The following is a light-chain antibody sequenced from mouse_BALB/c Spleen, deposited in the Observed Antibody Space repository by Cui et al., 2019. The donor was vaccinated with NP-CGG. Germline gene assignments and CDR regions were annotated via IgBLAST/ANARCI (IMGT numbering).Light chain of an antibody. V-gene: IGLV1*01. CDR2: GTN. J-gene: IGLJ1*01. CDR3: VLWYSNHWV. Sequence: QAVVTQESALTTSPGETVTLTCRSSTGAVTTSNYANCVQEKPDHLFTGLIGGTNNRAPGVPARFSGYLIGDKAALTITGAQTEDEAIYFCVLWYSNHWVFGGGTKLTVL. CDR1: TGAVTTSNY.